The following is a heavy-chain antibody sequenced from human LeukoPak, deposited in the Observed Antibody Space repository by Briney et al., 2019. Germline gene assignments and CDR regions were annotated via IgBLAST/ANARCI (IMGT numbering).Heavy chain of an antibody. D-gene: IGHD6-13*01. V-gene: IGHV3-30*02. Sequence: GGSLRLSCTASGFTFSSYGMDWVRQAPGKGLEWVTFIRYDGSNTYSADSVKGRFTISRDNSKNTLYLQMNSLRAEDTAVYYCAKVMYSSSWAYYYYGMDVWGQGTTVTVSS. CDR1: GFTFSSYG. J-gene: IGHJ6*02. CDR3: AKVMYSSSWAYYYYGMDV. CDR2: IRYDGSNT.